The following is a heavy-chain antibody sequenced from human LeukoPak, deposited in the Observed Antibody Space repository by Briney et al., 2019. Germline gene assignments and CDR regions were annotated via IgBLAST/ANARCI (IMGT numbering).Heavy chain of an antibody. V-gene: IGHV4-34*01. D-gene: IGHD6-6*01. J-gene: IGHJ4*02. CDR1: GGSFSGYY. CDR3: ARGSRVSSSSFDY. CDR2: INHSGRT. Sequence: SETLSLTCAVYGGSFSGYYWSWIRQPPGKGLEWIGEINHSGRTNYNPSLKSRVTISVDTSKNQFSLKLSSVTAADTAVYYCARGSRVSSSSFDYWGQGTLVTVSS.